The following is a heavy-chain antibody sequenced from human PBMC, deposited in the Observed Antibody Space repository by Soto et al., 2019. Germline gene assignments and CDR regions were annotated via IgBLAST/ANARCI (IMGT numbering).Heavy chain of an antibody. Sequence: QVQLVESGGGVVQPGRSLRLSCAASGFTFSSYGMHWVRQAPGKGLEWVAVIWYDGSNKYYADSVKGRFTISRDTSKNTLYLQMNSLRAEDTAVYYCAREEGTRGAFDIWGQGTMVTVSS. CDR3: AREEGTRGAFDI. D-gene: IGHD1-1*01. CDR1: GFTFSSYG. V-gene: IGHV3-33*01. J-gene: IGHJ3*02. CDR2: IWYDGSNK.